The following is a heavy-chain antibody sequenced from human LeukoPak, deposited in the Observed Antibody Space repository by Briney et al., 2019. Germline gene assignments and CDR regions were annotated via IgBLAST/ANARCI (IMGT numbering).Heavy chain of an antibody. V-gene: IGHV4-59*01. CDR3: ARGVEYLFRAFDI. D-gene: IGHD2-2*01. CDR2: IYYSGST. CDR1: GGSFSSYY. J-gene: IGHJ3*02. Sequence: SETLSLTCIVSGGSFSSYYWSWIRQPPGKGLEWIGYIYYSGSTNYNPSLKSRVTISEDTSKNQFSLKLTSETAADTAVYYCARGVEYLFRAFDIWGQGTMVTVSS.